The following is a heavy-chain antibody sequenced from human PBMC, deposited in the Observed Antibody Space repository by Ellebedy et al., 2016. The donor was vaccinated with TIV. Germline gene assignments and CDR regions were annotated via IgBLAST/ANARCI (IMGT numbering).Heavy chain of an antibody. CDR1: GFSFRNYW. J-gene: IGHJ5*01. Sequence: PGGSLRLSCVAFGFSFRNYWMGWVRQAPGKGLEWVANIYQDGSEKYYVDSVEGRFTISRDNAKNSLYLEMKSLRAEDTAVYYCARRGSYGDYAVQVNNWFDSWGQGTPVTVSP. D-gene: IGHD4-17*01. V-gene: IGHV3-7*01. CDR2: IYQDGSEK. CDR3: ARRGSYGDYAVQVNNWFDS.